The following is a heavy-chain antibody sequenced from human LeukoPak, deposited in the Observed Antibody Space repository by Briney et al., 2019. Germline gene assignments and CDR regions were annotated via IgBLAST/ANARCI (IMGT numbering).Heavy chain of an antibody. CDR2: IIPILGIA. CDR3: ARDRENVYYYDSSGSGDAFDI. V-gene: IGHV1-69*04. CDR1: GYTFTSYG. J-gene: IGHJ3*02. D-gene: IGHD3-22*01. Sequence: SVKVSCKASGYTFTSYGISWVRQAPGQGLEWMGRIIPILGIANYAQKFQGRVTITADKSTSTAYMELSSLRSEDTAVYYCARDRENVYYYDSSGSGDAFDIWGQGTMVTVSS.